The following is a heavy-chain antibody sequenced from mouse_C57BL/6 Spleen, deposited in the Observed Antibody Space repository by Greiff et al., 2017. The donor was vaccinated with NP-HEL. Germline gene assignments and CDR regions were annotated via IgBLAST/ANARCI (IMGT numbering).Heavy chain of an antibody. V-gene: IGHV3-6*01. J-gene: IGHJ1*03. Sequence: EVQLQQSGPGLVKPSQSLSLTCSVTGYSITSGYYWNWIRQFPGNKLEWMGYISYDGSNNYNPSLKNRISITRDTSKNQFFLKLNSVTTEDTATYYCARDPPLLHFDVWGTGTTVTVSS. CDR1: GYSITSGYY. D-gene: IGHD2-1*01. CDR2: ISYDGSN. CDR3: ARDPPLLHFDV.